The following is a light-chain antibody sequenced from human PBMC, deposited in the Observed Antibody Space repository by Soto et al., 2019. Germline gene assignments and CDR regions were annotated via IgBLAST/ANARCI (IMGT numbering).Light chain of an antibody. CDR2: AGS. CDR1: SSDVGSYNL. V-gene: IGLV2-23*01. CDR3: CSYAGSRTYV. Sequence: QSVLTQPASVSGSPGQSITISCTGTSSDVGSYNLVSWYQHHPGKAPKLLIYAGSKRPSGVSDRFSGSKSGNTASLTISGLQAEDEADYYCCSYAGSRTYVFGTGTKLTVL. J-gene: IGLJ1*01.